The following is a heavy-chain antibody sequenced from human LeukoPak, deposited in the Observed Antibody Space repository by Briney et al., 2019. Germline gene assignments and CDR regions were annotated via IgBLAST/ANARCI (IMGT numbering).Heavy chain of an antibody. Sequence: GGSLRLSCAASGFTFSSYEMNWVRQAPGKGREWVSYISSSGSNIYYADSVKGRFTISRDNAKNSLYLQMNSLRAEDTAVYYCASSQLNGYYFDYWGQGTLVTVSS. CDR3: ASSQLNGYYFDY. V-gene: IGHV3-48*03. J-gene: IGHJ4*02. CDR1: GFTFSSYE. CDR2: ISSSGSNI. D-gene: IGHD1-1*01.